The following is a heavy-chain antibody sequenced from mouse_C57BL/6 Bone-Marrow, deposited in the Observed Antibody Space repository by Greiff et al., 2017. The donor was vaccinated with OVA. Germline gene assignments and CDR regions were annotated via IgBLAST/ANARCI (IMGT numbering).Heavy chain of an antibody. V-gene: IGHV2-2*01. D-gene: IGHD3-1*01. CDR2: IWSGGST. J-gene: IGHJ1*03. CDR1: GFSLTSYG. Sequence: QVQLKQSGPGLVQPSQSLSITCTVSGFSLTSYGVHWVRQSPGKGLEWLGVIWSGGSTDYNAAFISRLSISKDNSKSQVFFKMNSLQADDTAIYYCARNPRAGNWYFDFWGTGTTVTVSS. CDR3: ARNPRAGNWYFDF.